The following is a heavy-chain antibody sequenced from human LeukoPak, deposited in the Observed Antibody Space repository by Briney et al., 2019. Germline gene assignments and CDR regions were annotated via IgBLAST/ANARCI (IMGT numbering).Heavy chain of an antibody. CDR2: ISYDGSNE. CDR1: GFTFSSYV. D-gene: IGHD3-16*02. J-gene: IGHJ4*02. V-gene: IGHV3-30*04. CDR3: AARSGDLPYYLDY. Sequence: GGSLTLSCAASGFTFSSYVMHWVRQAPGKGLEWVAIISYDGSNEYYADSVKGRFTISRDTSKNTLYLQMTSLRDEDTAVYYCAARSGDLPYYLDYWGQGTLVTVSS.